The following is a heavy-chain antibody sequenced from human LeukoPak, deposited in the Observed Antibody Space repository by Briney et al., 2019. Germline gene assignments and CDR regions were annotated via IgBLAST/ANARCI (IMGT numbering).Heavy chain of an antibody. CDR1: GSTFSSYS. CDR2: ISSSSSTI. Sequence: GGSLRLSCAASGSTFSSYSMNWVRQAPGKGLEWVSYISSSSSTIYYADSVKGRFTISRDNAKNSLYLQMNSLRDEDTAVYYCARDLKPLLWFGELAYYYYGMDVWGQGTTVTVSS. V-gene: IGHV3-48*02. CDR3: ARDLKPLLWFGELAYYYYGMDV. D-gene: IGHD3-10*01. J-gene: IGHJ6*02.